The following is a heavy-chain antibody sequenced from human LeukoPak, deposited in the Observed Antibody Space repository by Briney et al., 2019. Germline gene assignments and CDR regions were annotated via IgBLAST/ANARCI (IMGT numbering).Heavy chain of an antibody. J-gene: IGHJ4*01. Sequence: SETLSLTCAVYGGSFSGYYWSWIRQPPGKGLEWIGVINHSGSTTYNPSLKSRVTISVDTSKNQFSLKLSSVTAADTAVYYCARGTTVTTDYWGQGTLVTVSS. D-gene: IGHD4-17*01. CDR3: ARGTTVTTDY. CDR1: GGSFSGYY. CDR2: INHSGST. V-gene: IGHV4-34*01.